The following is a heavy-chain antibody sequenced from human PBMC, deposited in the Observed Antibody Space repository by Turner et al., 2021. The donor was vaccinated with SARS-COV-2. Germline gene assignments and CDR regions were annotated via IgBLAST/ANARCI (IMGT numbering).Heavy chain of an antibody. CDR3: ARLKYYYDSSGTDDAFDI. CDR1: GGSISSSSYY. V-gene: IGHV4-39*01. J-gene: IGHJ3*02. D-gene: IGHD3-22*01. Sequence: QLQLQESGPGLVKPAEPLSLTCTVSGGSISSSSYYWGWIRQPPGKGLEWIGSIFYTGSTYYTPSLKSRVTISVDTSKNQFSLKLSSVTAADTAVYYCARLKYYYDSSGTDDAFDIWGQGTMVTVSS. CDR2: IFYTGST.